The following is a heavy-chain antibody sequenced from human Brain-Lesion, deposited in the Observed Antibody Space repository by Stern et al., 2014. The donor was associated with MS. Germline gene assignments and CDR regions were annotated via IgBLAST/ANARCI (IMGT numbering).Heavy chain of an antibody. D-gene: IGHD3-3*01. CDR1: GHIFTGYY. CDR3: ARDQRGITIFGVVTDYYYLGMDV. J-gene: IGHJ6*02. CDR2: IHPNTGGP. V-gene: IGHV1-2*02. Sequence: QVQLVQSGAEVQNPPPPPPPPPQTSGHIFTGYYIHWVRPAPGQGLEWMAWIHPNTGGPKYAQKFQGRVTMSRDTSISTAYVELSSLTSDDTAVYYCARDQRGITIFGVVTDYYYLGMDVWGQGTTVTVSS.